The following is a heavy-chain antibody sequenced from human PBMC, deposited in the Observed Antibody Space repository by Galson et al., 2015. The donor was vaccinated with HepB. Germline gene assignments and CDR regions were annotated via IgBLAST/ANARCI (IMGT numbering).Heavy chain of an antibody. CDR1: GFTFSSYG. CDR3: ARDQGSSWFGPIDY. V-gene: IGHV3-33*01. CDR2: IWYDGSNE. Sequence: SLRLSCAASGFTFSSYGMHWVRQAPGKGLEWVAVIWYDGSNEYYADSVKGRFTISRDNSKNTLYLQMNSLRAEDTAVYYCARDQGSSWFGPIDYWGQGTLVTVSS. D-gene: IGHD6-13*01. J-gene: IGHJ4*02.